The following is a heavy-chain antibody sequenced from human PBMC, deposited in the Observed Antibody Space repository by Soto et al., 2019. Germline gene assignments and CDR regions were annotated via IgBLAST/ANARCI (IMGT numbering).Heavy chain of an antibody. Sequence: PSETLSLTCTVSHGSITSGDYFWAWIRHPPGKGLEFIGSVHSSGGTYYSPSLKSRASISIDKSRNQFSLKLTSVNAGDTAVYFCASVGGGAPGQTGSDHGGQGTLVPVSS. CDR2: VHSSGGT. D-gene: IGHD3-10*01. CDR3: ASVGGGAPGQTGSDH. V-gene: IGHV4-39*01. CDR1: HGSITSGDYF. J-gene: IGHJ4*02.